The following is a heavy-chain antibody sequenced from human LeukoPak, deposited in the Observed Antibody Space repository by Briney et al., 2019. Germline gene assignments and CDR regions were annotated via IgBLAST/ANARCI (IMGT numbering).Heavy chain of an antibody. V-gene: IGHV4-39*01. D-gene: IGHD3-22*01. CDR1: GGSISGSSYY. CDR2: IYYSGST. Sequence: PSETLSLTCTVSGGSISGSSYYWGWIRQPPGKGLEWIGSIYYSGSTYYNPSLKSRVTISVDTSKNQFSLKLSSVTAADTAVYYCARRVSDPLKVDYWGQGTLVTVSS. CDR3: ARRVSDPLKVDY. J-gene: IGHJ4*02.